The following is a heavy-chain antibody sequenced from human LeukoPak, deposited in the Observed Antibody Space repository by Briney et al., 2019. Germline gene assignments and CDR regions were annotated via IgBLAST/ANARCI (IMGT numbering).Heavy chain of an antibody. CDR1: GGSFSGYY. D-gene: IGHD2-2*01. Sequence: SETLSLTCAVYGGSFSGYYWSWIRQSPGMGLEWIGEIIHTGRTNYNPSLTSRVSISVDTSKNQFSLELSSVTAADTAVYYCARGILVTVYAAFDYWGQGTLVTVSS. CDR2: IIHTGRT. V-gene: IGHV4-34*01. J-gene: IGHJ4*02. CDR3: ARGILVTVYAAFDY.